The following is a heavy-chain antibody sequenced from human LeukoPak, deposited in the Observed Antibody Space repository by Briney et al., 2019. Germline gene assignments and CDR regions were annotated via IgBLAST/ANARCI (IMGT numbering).Heavy chain of an antibody. CDR3: ARGHGLDY. D-gene: IGHD3/OR15-3a*01. Sequence: GGSLRLSCAASGFTFSSYEMNWVRQAPGKGLEWLLYISSSGSAIYYADSVKGRFTISRDNAKNSLHLQMSSLGAEDTAVYYCARGHGLDYRGQGTLVTVSS. V-gene: IGHV3-48*03. CDR1: GFTFSSYE. J-gene: IGHJ4*02. CDR2: ISSSGSAI.